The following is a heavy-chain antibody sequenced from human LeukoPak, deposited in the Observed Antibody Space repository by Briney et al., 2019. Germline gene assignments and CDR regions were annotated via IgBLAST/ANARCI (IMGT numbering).Heavy chain of an antibody. CDR3: ARGYYDSSAHCAFDI. CDR1: GDSVSSNSAA. D-gene: IGHD3-22*01. CDR2: TYYRSKWFN. Sequence: SQTLSLTCAISGDSVSSNSAAWDWIRQSPSRGLEWLGRTYYRSKWFNDYAVSVKSRITVNPDTSRNQFSLQLNSVTPEDTAVYYCARGYYDSSAHCAFDIWGQGTMVTVSS. J-gene: IGHJ3*02. V-gene: IGHV6-1*01.